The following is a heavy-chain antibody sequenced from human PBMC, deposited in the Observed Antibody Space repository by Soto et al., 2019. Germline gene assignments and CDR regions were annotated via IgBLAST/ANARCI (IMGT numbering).Heavy chain of an antibody. CDR1: GGTFSSYA. Sequence: VASVKVSWKASGGTFSSYAISWGRQAPGQGLEGMGGIIPIFGTANYAQKFQGRVTITADESTSTAYMELSSLRSEDTAVYYCARDGSGSSSWYGGPYYYYGMDVWGQGTTVTVS. CDR2: IIPIFGTA. D-gene: IGHD6-13*01. J-gene: IGHJ6*02. CDR3: ARDGSGSSSWYGGPYYYYGMDV. V-gene: IGHV1-69*13.